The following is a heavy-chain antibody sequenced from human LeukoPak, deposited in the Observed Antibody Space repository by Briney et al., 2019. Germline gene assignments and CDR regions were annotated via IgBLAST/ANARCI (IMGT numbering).Heavy chain of an antibody. CDR3: ASIMRDYYDSSGTLFDY. J-gene: IGHJ4*02. D-gene: IGHD3-22*01. Sequence: GGSLRLSCAASGFTFSSYAMSWVRQAPGKGLEWVSIIYSGGSTYYADSVKGRFTISRDNSKNTLYLQMNSLRAEDTAVYYCASIMRDYYDSSGTLFDYWGQGTLVTVSS. V-gene: IGHV3-66*01. CDR2: IYSGGST. CDR1: GFTFSSYA.